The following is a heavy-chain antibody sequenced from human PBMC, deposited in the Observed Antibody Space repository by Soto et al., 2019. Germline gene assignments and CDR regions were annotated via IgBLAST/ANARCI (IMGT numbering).Heavy chain of an antibody. Sequence: GESLKISCKGSGYSFTSYWIGWVRQMPGKGLECMGIIYPGDSDTRYSPSFQGQVTTSADKSISTAYLQWSSLRASDTAMYYCARPLSPGGGYDAFDIWGQGTTVTVSS. J-gene: IGHJ3*02. V-gene: IGHV5-51*01. CDR3: ARPLSPGGGYDAFDI. D-gene: IGHD2-15*01. CDR1: GYSFTSYW. CDR2: IYPGDSDT.